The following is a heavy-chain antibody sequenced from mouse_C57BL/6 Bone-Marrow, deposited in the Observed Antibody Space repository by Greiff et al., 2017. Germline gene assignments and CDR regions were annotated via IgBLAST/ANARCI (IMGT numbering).Heavy chain of an antibody. CDR3: ARSYRRAMDY. V-gene: IGHV1-4*01. CDR2: INPSRGYT. D-gene: IGHD2-12*01. J-gene: IGHJ4*01. Sequence: QVQLKQSGAELARPGASVKMSCKASGYTFTSYTMHWVKQRPGQGLEWLGFINPSRGYTKYNQKFKDKATLTADKSSSTAYMQLNSLTSEVSAVYYCARSYRRAMDYWGQGTSVTVSS. CDR1: GYTFTSYT.